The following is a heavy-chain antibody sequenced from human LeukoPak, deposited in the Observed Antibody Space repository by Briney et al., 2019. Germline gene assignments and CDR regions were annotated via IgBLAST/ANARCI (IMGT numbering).Heavy chain of an antibody. D-gene: IGHD3-22*01. CDR3: ARGMFDNSGHYYYFYYALDV. Sequence: ASVKVSCKASGYTFTSYHIDWVRQAPGQGPEWMGWMNAESGHAGYAQNLEGRVTMTRDTSTNTAYMELRSLRSEDTAVYFCARGMFDNSGHYYYFYYALDVWGQGTTVTVSS. V-gene: IGHV1-8*01. CDR1: GYTFTSYH. J-gene: IGHJ6*02. CDR2: MNAESGHA.